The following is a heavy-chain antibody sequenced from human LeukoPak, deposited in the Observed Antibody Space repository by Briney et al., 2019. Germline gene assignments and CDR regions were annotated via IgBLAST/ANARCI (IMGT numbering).Heavy chain of an antibody. V-gene: IGHV4-34*01. CDR3: ARGRSAARPYYYYGMDV. CDR1: GGSFSGYY. CDR2: INHSGST. D-gene: IGHD6-6*01. Sequence: PSETLSLTCAVYGGSFSGYYWSWIRQPPGKGLEWIGEINHSGSTNYNPSLKSRVTISVDTSKNQFSLKLSSVTAADTAVYYCARGRSAARPYYYYGMDVWGQGTTVTVSS. J-gene: IGHJ6*02.